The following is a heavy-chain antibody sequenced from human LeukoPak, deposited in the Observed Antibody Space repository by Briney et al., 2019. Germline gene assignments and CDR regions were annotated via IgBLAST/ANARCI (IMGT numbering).Heavy chain of an antibody. J-gene: IGHJ1*01. V-gene: IGHV3-9*01. CDR2: ISWNSGSI. D-gene: IGHD4-17*01. CDR3: AKDTIGDYEVYFQH. CDR1: GFTFDDYA. Sequence: GRSVRLSCAASGFTFDDYAMHWVRQAPGKGLEWVSGISWNSGSIGYADSVKGRFTISGDNAKNSLYLQMNSLRAEDTALYYCAKDTIGDYEVYFQHWGQGTLVTVSS.